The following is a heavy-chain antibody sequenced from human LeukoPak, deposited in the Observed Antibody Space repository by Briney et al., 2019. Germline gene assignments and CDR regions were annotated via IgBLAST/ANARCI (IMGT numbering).Heavy chain of an antibody. CDR1: GFTFSSYG. CDR3: ARHYGSGSYSLDY. CDR2: ISYDGSNK. J-gene: IGHJ4*02. Sequence: GGSLRLSCEASGFTFSSYGMHWVRQAPGKGLEWVAVISYDGSNKYYADSVKGRFTISRDNSKNTLYLQMNSLRAEDTAVYYCARHYGSGSYSLDYWGQGTLVTVSS. V-gene: IGHV3-30*03. D-gene: IGHD3-10*01.